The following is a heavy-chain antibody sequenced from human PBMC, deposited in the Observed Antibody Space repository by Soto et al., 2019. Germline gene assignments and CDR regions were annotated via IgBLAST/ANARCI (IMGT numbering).Heavy chain of an antibody. CDR3: ARVVENYYGSGSYSPRFDY. D-gene: IGHD3-10*01. V-gene: IGHV1-69*06. CDR1: GGTFSSYA. J-gene: IGHJ4*02. CDR2: IIPIFGTA. Sequence: SVKVSCKASGGTFSSYAISCVRQAPGQGLEWMGGIIPIFGTANYAQKFQGRVTITADKSTSTAYMELSSLRSEDTAVYYCARVVENYYGSGSYSPRFDYWGQGTLVTVS.